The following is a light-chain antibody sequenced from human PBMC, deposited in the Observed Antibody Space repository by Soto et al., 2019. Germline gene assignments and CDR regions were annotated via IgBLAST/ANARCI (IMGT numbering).Light chain of an antibody. CDR3: SSYAGSNNPYV. V-gene: IGLV2-8*01. CDR1: SSDVGGYNY. J-gene: IGLJ1*01. Sequence: QPVLTQPPSASGSPGQSVTISCTGTSSDVGGYNYVSWYQQHPGKAPKLMIYEVSKRPSGVPDRFSGSKSGNTASLTVSGLQAEDEADYYCSSYAGSNNPYVFGTGTRSPS. CDR2: EVS.